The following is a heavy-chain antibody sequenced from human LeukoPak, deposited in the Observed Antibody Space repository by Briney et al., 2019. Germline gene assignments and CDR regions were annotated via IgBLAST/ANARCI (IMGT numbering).Heavy chain of an antibody. D-gene: IGHD3-22*01. J-gene: IGHJ5*02. CDR2: IIPVLDVA. V-gene: IGHV1-69*04. CDR3: ARDSRDDGSGYYYDYWFDP. CDR1: GGTFSKYA. Sequence: ASVKVSCKASGGTFSKYAFSWVRLAPGQGLEWMGRIIPVLDVAKYAQKFQGRVTITADTSTSTVYMEVSSLRSEDTAVYFCARDSRDDGSGYYYDYWFDPWGQGTLVIVSS.